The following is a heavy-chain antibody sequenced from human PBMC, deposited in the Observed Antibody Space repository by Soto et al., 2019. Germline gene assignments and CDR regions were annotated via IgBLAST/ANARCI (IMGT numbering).Heavy chain of an antibody. V-gene: IGHV4-39*01. Sequence: SETLSLTCTVSGGSISGSSYYWGWIRQPPGRGLEWIGNIYYSGNTYYNPSLKSRVTISVDTSKNQFSLQLSSVTAADTAVYYCVRESYVDYVGYFDPLGQGIQVTVS. CDR1: GGSISGSSYY. D-gene: IGHD2-8*01. CDR3: VRESYVDYVGYFDP. CDR2: IYYSGNT. J-gene: IGHJ5*02.